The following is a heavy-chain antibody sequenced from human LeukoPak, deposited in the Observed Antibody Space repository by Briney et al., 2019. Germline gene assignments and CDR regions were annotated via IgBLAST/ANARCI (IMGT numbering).Heavy chain of an antibody. V-gene: IGHV3-33*01. CDR2: IWYDGSNK. CDR1: GFTCSNYG. CDR3: ARDFMVRGVMGA. J-gene: IGHJ5*02. Sequence: GGSLRLSGAASGFTCSNYGRHWIRQAPGKGLEWVAVIWYDGSNKYYADSVKGRFTISRDNSKNTLYLQMISLRAEDTAVYYCARDFMVRGVMGAWGQGTLVTVSS. D-gene: IGHD3-10*01.